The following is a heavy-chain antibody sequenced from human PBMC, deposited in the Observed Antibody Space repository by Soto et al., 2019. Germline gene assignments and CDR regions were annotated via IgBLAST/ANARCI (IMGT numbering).Heavy chain of an antibody. D-gene: IGHD2-21*02. CDR1: GFTFSSYA. J-gene: IGHJ6*02. V-gene: IGHV3-23*01. CDR3: AKDLTYCGGDCYGYYGMDV. Sequence: LRLSCAASGFTFSSYAMSWVRQAPGKGLEWVSAISGSGGSTYYADSVKGRFTISRDNSKNTLYLQMNSLRAEDTAVYYCAKDLTYCGGDCYGYYGMDVWGQGTTVTVSS. CDR2: ISGSGGST.